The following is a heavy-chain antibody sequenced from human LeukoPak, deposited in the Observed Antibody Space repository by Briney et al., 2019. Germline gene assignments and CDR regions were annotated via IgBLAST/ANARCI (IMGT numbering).Heavy chain of an antibody. Sequence: ASVKVSCKASGGTFSSYAISWVRQAPGQGVEWMGGIIPIFGTANYAQKFQGRVTITTDESTSTAYMELSSLRSEDTAVYYCAREQGIAAAGTLDYWGQGTLVTVSS. CDR2: IIPIFGTA. CDR1: GGTFSSYA. J-gene: IGHJ4*02. V-gene: IGHV1-69*05. CDR3: AREQGIAAAGTLDY. D-gene: IGHD6-13*01.